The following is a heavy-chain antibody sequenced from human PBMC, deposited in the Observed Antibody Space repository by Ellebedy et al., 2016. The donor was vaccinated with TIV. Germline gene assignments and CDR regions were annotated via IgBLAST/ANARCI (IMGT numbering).Heavy chain of an antibody. D-gene: IGHD6-19*01. V-gene: IGHV4-34*01. CDR2: INHSGST. J-gene: IGHJ4*02. CDR3: AGRTRGIAVAGSM. Sequence: MPSETLSLTCAVYGGSFSGYYGSWIRQPPGKGLEWIGEINHSGSTNYNPSLKSRVTISVDTSKNQFSLKLSSVTAADTAVYYCAGRTRGIAVAGSMWGQGTLVTVSS. CDR1: GGSFSGYY.